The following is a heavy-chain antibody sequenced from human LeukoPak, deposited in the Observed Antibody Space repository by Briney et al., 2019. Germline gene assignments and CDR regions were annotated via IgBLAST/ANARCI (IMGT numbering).Heavy chain of an antibody. D-gene: IGHD2-2*01. CDR2: ISTTSNYI. CDR1: GFTFSSYN. J-gene: IGHJ4*02. Sequence: GGSLRLSCAASGFTFSSYNMKWVRQAPGRGLEWVSFISTTSNYIYYADSVKGRFTISRDNAKNSLYLQMNSLRGEDAALYYCARAGVCTTTSCDRGIGYWGQGTLDTVSS. V-gene: IGHV3-21*06. CDR3: ARAGVCTTTSCDRGIGY.